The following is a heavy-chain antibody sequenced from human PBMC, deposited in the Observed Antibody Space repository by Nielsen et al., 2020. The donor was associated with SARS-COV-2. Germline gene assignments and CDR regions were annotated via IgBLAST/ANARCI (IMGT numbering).Heavy chain of an antibody. CDR3: ARGLLGSGSYTFDY. Sequence: SVKVSCKASGDTFRSYVIRWVRQAPGQGLEWMGGIIPVFGTVNYAQKFQGRVTITADESTSTAYMELSSLRSEDTAVYYCARGLLGSGSYTFDYWGQGTLVTVSS. CDR1: GDTFRSYV. V-gene: IGHV1-69*13. J-gene: IGHJ4*02. CDR2: IIPVFGTV. D-gene: IGHD3-10*01.